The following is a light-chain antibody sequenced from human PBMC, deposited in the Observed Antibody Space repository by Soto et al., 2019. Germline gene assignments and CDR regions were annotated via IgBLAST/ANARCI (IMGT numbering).Light chain of an antibody. V-gene: IGLV2-14*02. CDR1: SSDVGSYNF. CDR3: SSYTSSASVL. J-gene: IGLJ2*01. Sequence: QSALTQPASVSGSPGQSITISCTGTSSDVGSYNFVSWYQQHPGNAPKLMIYEVSYRPSDISSRFSGSKSGNTASLTISGLQAEDEAVYYCSSYTSSASVLFGGGTKLTVL. CDR2: EVS.